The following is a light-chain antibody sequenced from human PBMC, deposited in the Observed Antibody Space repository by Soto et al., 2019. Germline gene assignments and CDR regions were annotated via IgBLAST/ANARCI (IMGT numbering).Light chain of an antibody. CDR1: SSDIGDYNY. CDR3: TSYTSTDTLVV. CDR2: EVE. J-gene: IGLJ2*01. V-gene: IGLV2-14*03. Sequence: QSVLTQPASVSASPGQSITISCTGTSSDIGDYNYVSWYQQRPGEAPKLILYEVENRPSGISDRFSGSKSGNTASLTFSGLRTEDEADYYCTSYTSTDTLVVFGGGTKVTVL.